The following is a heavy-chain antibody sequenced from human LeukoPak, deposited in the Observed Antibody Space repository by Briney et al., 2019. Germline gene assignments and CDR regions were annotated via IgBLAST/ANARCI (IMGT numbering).Heavy chain of an antibody. J-gene: IGHJ5*02. V-gene: IGHV1-46*01. D-gene: IGHD5-12*01. CDR1: GYTFTSYY. CDR2: INPSGGST. Sequence: GASVKVSCKASGYTFTSYYMHWVRQAPGQGLEWMGIINPSGGSTSYAQKFQGRVTMTRDTSTSTVYMELSSLRSEDTAVYYCARASRIVATIRFGGWFDPWGQGTLVTVSS. CDR3: ARASRIVATIRFGGWFDP.